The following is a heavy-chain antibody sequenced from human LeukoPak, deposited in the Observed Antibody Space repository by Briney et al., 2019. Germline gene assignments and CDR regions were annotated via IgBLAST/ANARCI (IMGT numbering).Heavy chain of an antibody. J-gene: IGHJ5*02. Sequence: GSLRLSCVASGFSLSGYWMYWVRQAPGKGLMYISRNNGDGSTTNYADVVKGRFTMSRDNVKYTLYLQMNSLRVEDTAVYYCARDPRNVGLAPWGQGTLVTVSS. V-gene: IGHV3-74*01. D-gene: IGHD2-15*01. CDR3: ARDPRNVGLAP. CDR2: NNGDGSTT. CDR1: GFSLSGYW.